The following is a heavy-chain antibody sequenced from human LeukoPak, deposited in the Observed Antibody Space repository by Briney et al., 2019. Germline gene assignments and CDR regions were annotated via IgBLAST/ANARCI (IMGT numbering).Heavy chain of an antibody. CDR2: ISYDGSNK. D-gene: IGHD6-19*01. J-gene: IGHJ4*02. CDR3: ARDREQWLTNYFDY. V-gene: IGHV3-30-3*01. CDR1: GFTFRSYS. Sequence: GGALRLSCAASGFTFRSYSLHWGRQAPGKGLGGGAVISYDGSNKYYADSVKGRFTISRDNSKNTLYLQMNSLRAEDTAVYYCARDREQWLTNYFDYWGQGTLVTVSS.